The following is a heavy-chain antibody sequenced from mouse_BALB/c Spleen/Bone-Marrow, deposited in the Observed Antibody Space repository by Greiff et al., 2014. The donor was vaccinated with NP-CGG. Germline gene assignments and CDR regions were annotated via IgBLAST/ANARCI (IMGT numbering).Heavy chain of an antibody. CDR3: ARGTGWYCDV. CDR1: GYTFTDYW. D-gene: IGHD4-1*01. V-gene: IGHV1-69*01. Sequence: VQLQQSGAELVMPGASVKMSCKASGYTFTDYWMHWVKQRPGQGLEWIGAIDTSDSYTSYNQKFKGKATLTVDESSSTAYMQLSSLTSGDSAVYYCARGTGWYCDVWGAGTTVTVSS. J-gene: IGHJ1*01. CDR2: IDTSDSYT.